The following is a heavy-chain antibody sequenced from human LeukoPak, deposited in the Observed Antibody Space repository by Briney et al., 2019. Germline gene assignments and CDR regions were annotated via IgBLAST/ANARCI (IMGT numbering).Heavy chain of an antibody. J-gene: IGHJ6*03. CDR1: GGSFRGYY. CDR2: INHSGST. Sequence: PSETLSLXCAVYGGSFRGYYWSWIRQPPGKGLEWIGEINHSGSTNYNPSLKSRVTISVDTSKNQFSLTLSSVTAADTAVYYCARVGATRYYYYMDVWGKGTTVTVSS. V-gene: IGHV4-34*01. CDR3: ARVGATRYYYYMDV. D-gene: IGHD5-12*01.